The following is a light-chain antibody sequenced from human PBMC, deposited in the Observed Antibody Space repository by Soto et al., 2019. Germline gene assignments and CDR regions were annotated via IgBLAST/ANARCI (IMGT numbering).Light chain of an antibody. J-gene: IGKJ1*01. V-gene: IGKV1-5*01. CDR1: QTVSSG. Sequence: DIQMTQSPSTLSASVGDRVTITCLSSQTVSSGLAWYQQKPGKAPKLLIYDVSSLESGVPSRFSGSGSGTEFTLTISSLQPDDFATYYCQQYYSYSRTFGQGTKVEVK. CDR3: QQYYSYSRT. CDR2: DVS.